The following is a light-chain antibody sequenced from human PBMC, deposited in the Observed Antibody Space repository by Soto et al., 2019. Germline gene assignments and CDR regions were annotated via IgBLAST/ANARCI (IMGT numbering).Light chain of an antibody. Sequence: EFVLTQSPATLSLSPGERATLSCRASQSVSSYLAWYQQKPGQAPRLLIYDASNRATGIPARFSGSGSGTDFTLTISRLEPEDFAVYYCQQYGSSPLWTFGQGTKVDIK. CDR2: DAS. CDR3: QQYGSSPLWT. CDR1: QSVSSY. V-gene: IGKV3-20*01. J-gene: IGKJ1*01.